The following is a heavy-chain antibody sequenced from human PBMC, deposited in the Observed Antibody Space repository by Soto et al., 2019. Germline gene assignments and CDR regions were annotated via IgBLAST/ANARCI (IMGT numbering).Heavy chain of an antibody. CDR2: ISSSGAFT. CDR1: GLTFNSNN. Sequence: EVQLLESGGGLVQPGGALRLSCAVSGLTFNSNNMTWVPKAPGRGLEWVSTISSSGAFTYHADSVRGRLTISGDNSKNTVYLQMNSLRAEDTAVYYCVKHQVSLVRGISPFDYWGQGALVTVSS. CDR3: VKHQVSLVRGISPFDY. V-gene: IGHV3-23*01. D-gene: IGHD3-10*01. J-gene: IGHJ4*02.